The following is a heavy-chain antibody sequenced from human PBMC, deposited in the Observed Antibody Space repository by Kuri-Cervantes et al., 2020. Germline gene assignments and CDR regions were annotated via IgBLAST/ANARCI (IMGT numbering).Heavy chain of an antibody. J-gene: IGHJ4*02. D-gene: IGHD3-10*01. CDR1: GFTLSNHA. CDR2: ISFDGSNN. V-gene: IGHV3-30-3*01. Sequence: GESLKISCAASGFTLSNHAMNWVRQAAGKGLEWVALISFDGSNNNYVDSVKGRFTISRDNSKSTLYLQMNSLRAEDKGVYYCARDYYGPDYWGQGTLVTVSS. CDR3: ARDYYGPDY.